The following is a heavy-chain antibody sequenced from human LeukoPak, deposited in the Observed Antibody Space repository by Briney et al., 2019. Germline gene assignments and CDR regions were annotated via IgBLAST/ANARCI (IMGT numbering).Heavy chain of an antibody. J-gene: IGHJ6*02. CDR1: GFTFSSYA. D-gene: IGHD3-10*01. Sequence: GGSLRLSCAASGFTFSSYAMSWVRQTPGKGLEWVSAITSSGGSTYYADSVKGRFTISRDNSKNTLYLQINSLRAEDTAVYYCAKWSRAVITNDHGMDVWGQGTTVTVSS. CDR2: ITSSGGST. V-gene: IGHV3-23*01. CDR3: AKWSRAVITNDHGMDV.